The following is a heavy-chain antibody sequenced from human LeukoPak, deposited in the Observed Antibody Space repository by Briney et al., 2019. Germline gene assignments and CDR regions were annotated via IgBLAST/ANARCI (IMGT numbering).Heavy chain of an antibody. CDR3: ARDSSAEKGQQLAN. V-gene: IGHV3-23*01. Sequence: GGSLRLSCAASGFTFSSYAMSWVRQAPGKGLEWVSAISGSGGSTYYADSVKGRFTISRDNSKNTLYLQMSSLRVEDTAVYYCARDSSAEKGQQLANWGQGTLVTVST. D-gene: IGHD6-13*01. CDR1: GFTFSSYA. J-gene: IGHJ4*02. CDR2: ISGSGGST.